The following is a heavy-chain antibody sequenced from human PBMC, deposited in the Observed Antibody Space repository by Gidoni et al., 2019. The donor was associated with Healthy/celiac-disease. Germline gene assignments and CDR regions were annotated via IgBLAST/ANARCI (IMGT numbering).Heavy chain of an antibody. V-gene: IGHV1-69*01. CDR1: GGPFSSYA. CDR2: IIPSFGTA. D-gene: IGHD2-2*01. CDR3: ARETVVPAATTGEDYYYYYMDV. Sequence: QVQLVQSGAEVKKPGSSVKVSCKASGGPFSSYAISWVRQAPGQGLAWMGGIIPSFGTANYAQKFQGRVTMTADESTSTAYRELSSLRSEDTAVYYCARETVVPAATTGEDYYYYYMDVWGKGTTVTVSS. J-gene: IGHJ6*03.